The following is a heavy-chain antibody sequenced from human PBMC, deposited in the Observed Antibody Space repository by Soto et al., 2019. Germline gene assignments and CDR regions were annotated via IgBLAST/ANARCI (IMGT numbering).Heavy chain of an antibody. J-gene: IGHJ5*02. Sequence: PSETQSLTSPVSGCTIRSYYWSWIRQPPGKGLEWIGYIYYSGSTNYNPSLKSRVTISVDTSRNQFSLKLSSVTAADTAVYYCARQELLWFGEFHLGRNWFDPWGQGTLVTVSS. CDR1: GCTIRSYY. CDR2: IYYSGST. D-gene: IGHD3-10*01. V-gene: IGHV4-59*08. CDR3: ARQELLWFGEFHLGRNWFDP.